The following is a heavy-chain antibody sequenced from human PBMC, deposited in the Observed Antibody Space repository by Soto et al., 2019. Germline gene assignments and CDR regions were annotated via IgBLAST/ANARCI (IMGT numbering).Heavy chain of an antibody. D-gene: IGHD5-18*01. Sequence: SSETLSLTCAVYGGSFSGYYWSWIRQPPGKGLEWIGEINHSGSTNYNPSLKSRVTISVDTSKNQFSLKLSSVTAADTAVYYCALTWIQLSYFDYWGQGTLVTVSS. CDR2: INHSGST. CDR1: GGSFSGYY. CDR3: ALTWIQLSYFDY. V-gene: IGHV4-34*01. J-gene: IGHJ4*02.